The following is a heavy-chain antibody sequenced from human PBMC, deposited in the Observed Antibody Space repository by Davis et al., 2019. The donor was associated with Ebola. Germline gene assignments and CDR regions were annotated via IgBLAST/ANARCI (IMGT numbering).Heavy chain of an antibody. CDR2: INSNGGNT. CDR3: ARVKAVTGYSRFDA. CDR1: GFPLSSIC. J-gene: IGHJ5*02. D-gene: IGHD3-9*01. Sequence: ESLKISCAASGFPLSSICIGPVRQAPGNGLEWVAGINSNGGNTSYTASVKGRFTISRDNAKNALYLRMNSLRAEGTAFYYCARVKAVTGYSRFDAWGQGTLVTVSS. V-gene: IGHV3-20*04.